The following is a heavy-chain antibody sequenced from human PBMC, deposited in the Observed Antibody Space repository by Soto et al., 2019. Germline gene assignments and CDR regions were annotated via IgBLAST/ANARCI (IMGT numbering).Heavy chain of an antibody. Sequence: GASVKVSCKASGGTFSSYAINWVRQAPGQGLEWMGGILPIFGTANYAQKFQGRVTITADKSTNTAYMELSSLRSEDTAVYYCARDSTRSSGWWYFQHWGQGTMVTVYS. CDR2: ILPIFGTA. CDR1: GGTFSSYA. J-gene: IGHJ1*01. CDR3: ARDSTRSSGWWYFQH. D-gene: IGHD6-19*01. V-gene: IGHV1-69*06.